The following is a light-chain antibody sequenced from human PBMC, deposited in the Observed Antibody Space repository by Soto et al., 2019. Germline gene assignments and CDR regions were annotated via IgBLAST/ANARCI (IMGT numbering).Light chain of an antibody. J-gene: IGKJ1*01. CDR3: QQYGSSWWT. Sequence: EIVLTQSPGTLSLYPGERATLSCRASQSVSSSYLAWYQQKPGQAPRLLIYGASSRATGIPDRFSGSGSGTDFTLTISRLEPEDFAVYYCQQYGSSWWTFGRGTKVDIK. CDR1: QSVSSSY. CDR2: GAS. V-gene: IGKV3-20*01.